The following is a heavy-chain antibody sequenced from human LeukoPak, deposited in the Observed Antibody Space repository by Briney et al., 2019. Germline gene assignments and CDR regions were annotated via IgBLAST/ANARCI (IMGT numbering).Heavy chain of an antibody. J-gene: IGHJ4*02. CDR1: GGSISSYY. CDR2: IYYSGST. V-gene: IGHV4-59*01. Sequence: PSETLSLTCTVSGGSISSYYWNWIRRPPGKGLEWIGYIYYSGSTNYNPSLKSRVTISLDTSKNQFSLKLSSVTAADTAVYYCARDRYGDYFVDYWGQGTLVTVSS. CDR3: ARDRYGDYFVDY. D-gene: IGHD4-17*01.